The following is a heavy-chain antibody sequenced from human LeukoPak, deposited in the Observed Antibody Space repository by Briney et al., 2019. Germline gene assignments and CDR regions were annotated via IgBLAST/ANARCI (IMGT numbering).Heavy chain of an antibody. V-gene: IGHV4-61*02. D-gene: IGHD3-3*01. CDR2: IYTSGST. Sequence: SQTLSLTCTVSGGSISSGSYYWSWIRQPAGKGLEWIGRIYTSGSTNYNPSLKSRVTISVDTSKNQFSLKLRSVTAADTAVYYCASSLEWLSQEDYWGQGTLVTVSS. CDR3: ASSLEWLSQEDY. J-gene: IGHJ4*02. CDR1: GGSISSGSYY.